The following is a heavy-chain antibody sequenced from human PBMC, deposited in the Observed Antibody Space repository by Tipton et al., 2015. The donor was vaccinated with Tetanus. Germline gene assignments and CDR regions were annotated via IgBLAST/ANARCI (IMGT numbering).Heavy chain of an antibody. J-gene: IGHJ4*02. V-gene: IGHV3-33*01. CDR1: GFIFSSYG. Sequence: SLRLSCAASGFIFSSYGIHWVRQAPGKGLEWLAASWYDGTGKYYADSVKGRFTISRDNSKNTLYLQMNSLRAEDTALYYCAREADCSGGSCFSGDFAAWGQGAQVTVSS. CDR2: SWYDGTGK. D-gene: IGHD2-15*01. CDR3: AREADCSGGSCFSGDFAA.